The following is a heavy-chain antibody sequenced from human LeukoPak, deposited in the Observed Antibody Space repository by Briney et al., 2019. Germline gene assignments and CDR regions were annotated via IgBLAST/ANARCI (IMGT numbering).Heavy chain of an antibody. J-gene: IGHJ4*02. CDR1: GVSISSSSYY. Sequence: SETLSLTCTVSGVSISSSSYYWGWIRQPPGKGLEWIGSIYYSGSTYYNPSLKSRVTISVDTSKNQFSLKLSSVTAADTAVYYCARAIWFGELLFDYWGQGTLVTVSS. CDR3: ARAIWFGELLFDY. D-gene: IGHD3-10*01. CDR2: IYYSGST. V-gene: IGHV4-39*07.